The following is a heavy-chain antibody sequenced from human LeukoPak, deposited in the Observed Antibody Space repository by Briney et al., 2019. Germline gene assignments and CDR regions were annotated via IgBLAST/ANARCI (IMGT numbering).Heavy chain of an antibody. CDR2: IYTSGST. CDR3: ARDSSSWYRGFDY. J-gene: IGHJ4*02. D-gene: IGHD6-13*01. Sequence: PSETLSLTCTVSGGSINSGSYYWSWIRQPAGKGLEWIGRIYTSGSTNYNPSLKSRVTISVDTSKNQFSLKLSSVTAADTAVYYCARDSSSWYRGFDYWGQGTLVTVSS. CDR1: GGSINSGSYY. V-gene: IGHV4-61*02.